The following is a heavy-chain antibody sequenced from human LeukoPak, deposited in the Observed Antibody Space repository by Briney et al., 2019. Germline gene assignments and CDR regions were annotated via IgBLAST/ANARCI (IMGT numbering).Heavy chain of an antibody. CDR1: GGSISSYY. D-gene: IGHD2-2*01. Sequence: KPSETLSLTCTVSGGSISSYYWSWIRQPPGKGLEWIGYIYYSGSTNYNPSLKSRVTISVDTSKNQFSLKLSSVTAADTAVYYRASGRPAAANYWGQGTLVTVSS. J-gene: IGHJ4*02. V-gene: IGHV4-59*01. CDR3: ASGRPAAANY. CDR2: IYYSGST.